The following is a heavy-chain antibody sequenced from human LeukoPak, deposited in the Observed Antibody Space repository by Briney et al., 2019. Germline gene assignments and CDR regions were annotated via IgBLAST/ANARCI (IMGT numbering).Heavy chain of an antibody. CDR3: ARAALITMIVVGAFDI. D-gene: IGHD3-22*01. CDR1: GGFISSSSYY. Sequence: SETLSLTCTVSGGFISSSSYYWGWIRQPPGNGLEWIGDIYYSGRTYYNPSLGSRVSISVDTSKNQFSLKLSSVTAADTAVYYCARAALITMIVVGAFDIWGQGTMVTVSS. J-gene: IGHJ3*02. V-gene: IGHV4-39*07. CDR2: IYYSGRT.